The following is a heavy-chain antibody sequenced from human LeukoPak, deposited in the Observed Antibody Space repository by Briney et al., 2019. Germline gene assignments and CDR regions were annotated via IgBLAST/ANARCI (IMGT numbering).Heavy chain of an antibody. CDR1: GFTVSSNY. V-gene: IGHV3-66*01. D-gene: IGHD1-26*01. CDR3: ARDPYSGSSGNTSSYFMAV. J-gene: IGHJ6*03. CDR2: IYSGGST. Sequence: GGSLRLSCGASGFTVSSNYMSWVRQAPGKGLEWVSVIYSGGSTYYADSVKGRFTISRDNSKNTLYLQMNSLRAEDTALYYFARDPYSGSSGNTSSYFMAVWGKGPTVTISS.